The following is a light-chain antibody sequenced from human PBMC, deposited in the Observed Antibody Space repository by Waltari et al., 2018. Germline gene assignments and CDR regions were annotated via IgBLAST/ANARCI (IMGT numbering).Light chain of an antibody. CDR2: KAS. CDR3: QQLNIFPLT. CDR1: QSVYNW. V-gene: IGKV1-5*03. J-gene: IGKJ4*01. Sequence: DIQMTQFPSTLSASVGDRVTLTCRASQSVYNWLAWYQQKPGKAPKLLIYKASNLKSGVPSRFSGSGSGTEFTLTISSLQPDDFAAYYCQQLNIFPLTFGGGTKVEIK.